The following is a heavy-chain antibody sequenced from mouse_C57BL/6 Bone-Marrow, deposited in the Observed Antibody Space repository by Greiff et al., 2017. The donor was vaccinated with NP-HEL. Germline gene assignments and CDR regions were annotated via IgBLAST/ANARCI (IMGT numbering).Heavy chain of an antibody. V-gene: IGHV14-4*01. Sequence: VQLQQSGAELVRPGASVKLSCPASGFNINDDYMHWVKQRPEQGLEWIGWIDPESGDTKYASKFQGKATITADTSSNTAYLQLSSLTSEDTAVYYCTTSVLWPGAYWGQGTLVTVSA. CDR3: TTSVLWPGAY. CDR1: GFNINDDY. J-gene: IGHJ3*01. D-gene: IGHD1-1*02. CDR2: IDPESGDT.